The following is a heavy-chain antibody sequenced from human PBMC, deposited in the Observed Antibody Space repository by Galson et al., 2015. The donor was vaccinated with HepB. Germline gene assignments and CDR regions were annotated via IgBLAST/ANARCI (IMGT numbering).Heavy chain of an antibody. CDR3: ARQTPTYGSLGRLRRPPEGDPSDI. Sequence: QSGAEVKKPGESMRISCQGSGYSFSSFWIAWVRHMPGRGLEWVGIIFPGDSATRYNPSFEGQVTISADRSVSTTYLQWRSLRASDTAIYYCARQTPTYGSLGRLRRPPEGDPSDIWGQGTMVAVSS. CDR2: IFPGDSAT. D-gene: IGHD3-10*01. V-gene: IGHV5-51*01. J-gene: IGHJ3*02. CDR1: GYSFSSFW.